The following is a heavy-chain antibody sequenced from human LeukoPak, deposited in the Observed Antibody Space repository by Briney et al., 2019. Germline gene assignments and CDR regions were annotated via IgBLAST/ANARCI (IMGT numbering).Heavy chain of an antibody. Sequence: ASVKVSCKASGYTFTSYYMYWVRQAPGQGLEWMGIINPSGGSTSYAQKFQGRVTMTRDMSTSTVYKELSSLRSEDTAVYYCARDTGPTRYGGYWNWFDPWGQGTLVTVSS. CDR2: INPSGGST. CDR3: ARDTGPTRYGGYWNWFDP. D-gene: IGHD5-12*01. V-gene: IGHV1-46*01. CDR1: GYTFTSYY. J-gene: IGHJ5*02.